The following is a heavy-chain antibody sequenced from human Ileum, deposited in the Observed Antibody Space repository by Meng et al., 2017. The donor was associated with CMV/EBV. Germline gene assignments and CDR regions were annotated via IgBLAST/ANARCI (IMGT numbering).Heavy chain of an antibody. Sequence: SVKVSCKASGGTFSSYAISWVRQAPGQGLEWRGGIIPILGIANYAQKFQGRVTITADKSTSTAYMELSSLRSEDTAVYYCASGVVPAATHYYYGMDVWGQGTTVTVSS. D-gene: IGHD2-2*01. CDR1: GGTFSSYA. V-gene: IGHV1-69*10. CDR3: ASGVVPAATHYYYGMDV. CDR2: IIPILGIA. J-gene: IGHJ6*02.